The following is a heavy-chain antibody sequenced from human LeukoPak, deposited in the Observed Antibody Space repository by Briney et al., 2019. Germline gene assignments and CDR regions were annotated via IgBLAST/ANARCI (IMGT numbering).Heavy chain of an antibody. V-gene: IGHV4-39*07. CDR2: IYYSGST. CDR3: ARGRTYYYDTSPPDAFDI. CDR1: GGSISSSSYY. Sequence: SETLSLTCTVSGGSISSSSYYWGWIRQPPGKGLEWIGSIYYSGSTYYNPSLKSRVTISVDTSKNQFSLKLSSVTAADTAVYYCARGRTYYYDTSPPDAFDIWGQGTMVTVSS. D-gene: IGHD3-22*01. J-gene: IGHJ3*02.